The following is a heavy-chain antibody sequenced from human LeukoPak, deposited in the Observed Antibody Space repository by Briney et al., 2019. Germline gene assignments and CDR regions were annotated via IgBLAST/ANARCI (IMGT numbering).Heavy chain of an antibody. CDR1: GFPFNTYA. CDR3: GKALKQVVPAGVSPYWFDA. Sequence: PGGSVTLSCAASGFPFNTYAMTWIRQPAGKGLEWVSAISCSGGSTYYADSVKRRFTISRDNSNSKVYLQMNSKRGEDSAVYFCGKALKQVVPAGVSPYWFDARGQG. V-gene: IGHV3-23*01. D-gene: IGHD2-2*01. J-gene: IGHJ5*02. CDR2: ISCSGGST.